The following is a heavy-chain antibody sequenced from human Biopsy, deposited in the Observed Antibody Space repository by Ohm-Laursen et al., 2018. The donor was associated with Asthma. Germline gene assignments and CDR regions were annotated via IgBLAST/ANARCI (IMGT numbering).Heavy chain of an antibody. CDR1: GYSLTDLS. CDR3: ASDFPKDYVRYNFQF. V-gene: IGHV1-24*01. CDR2: HDHEEGGT. J-gene: IGHJ4*02. D-gene: IGHD4-17*01. Sequence: GASVKVSCKISGYSLTDLSMHWVRQAPGQGLEWMGGHDHEEGGTVNARRFQGRVTMTEDTSTDTAYMELSGLSSDDTAVYYCASDFPKDYVRYNFQFWGQGTLVTVSS.